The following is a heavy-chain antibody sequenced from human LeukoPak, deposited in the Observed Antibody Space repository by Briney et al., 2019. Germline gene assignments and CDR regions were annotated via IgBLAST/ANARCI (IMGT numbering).Heavy chain of an antibody. CDR1: RSDY. V-gene: IGHV4-34*01. CDR2: INHSGST. Sequence: RSDYMSWIRQPPGKGLEWIGEINHSGSTNYNPSLKSRVTISVDTSKNQFSLKLSSVTAADTAVYYCARVPGYYYDSSGNYFDYWGQGTLVTVSS. D-gene: IGHD3-22*01. CDR3: ARVPGYYYDSSGNYFDY. J-gene: IGHJ4*02.